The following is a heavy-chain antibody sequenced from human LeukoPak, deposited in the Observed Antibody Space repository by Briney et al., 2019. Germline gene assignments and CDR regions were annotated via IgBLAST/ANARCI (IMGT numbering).Heavy chain of an antibody. CDR1: GYTFTGYY. V-gene: IGHV1-2*02. CDR3: ARDHHGDYVVSFDP. J-gene: IGHJ5*02. CDR2: INPNSGGT. D-gene: IGHD4-17*01. Sequence: GASVKVSYKASGYTFTGYYMHWVRQAPGQGLEWMGWINPNSGGTNYAQKFQGRVTMTTDTSISTAYMELSSLRSDDTAVYYCARDHHGDYVVSFDPWGQGTLVTVSS.